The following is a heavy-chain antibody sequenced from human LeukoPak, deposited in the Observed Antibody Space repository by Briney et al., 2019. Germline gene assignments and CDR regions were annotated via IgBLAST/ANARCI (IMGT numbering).Heavy chain of an antibody. CDR2: INPNSGGT. D-gene: IGHD1-26*01. J-gene: IGHJ4*02. CDR3: ARDRSGSYPPNDY. CDR1: GYTFTGYY. Sequence: ASVKVSCKASGYTFTGYYMHWVRQAPGQGLEWMGWINPNSGGTNYAQKFQGRVTMTRDTSISTAYMELSRLRSDDTAVYYCARDRSGSYPPNDYRGQGTLVTVSS. V-gene: IGHV1-2*02.